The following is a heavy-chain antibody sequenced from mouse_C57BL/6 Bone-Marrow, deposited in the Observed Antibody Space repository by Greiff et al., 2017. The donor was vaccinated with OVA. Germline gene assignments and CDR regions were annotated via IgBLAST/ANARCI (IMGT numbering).Heavy chain of an antibody. CDR1: GYTFTSYT. CDR3: ARDYGSFDY. CDR2: INPSSGYT. J-gene: IGHJ2*01. Sequence: QVQLQQSGAELVRPGASVKMSCKASGYTFTSYTMHWVKQRPGQGLEWIGYINPSSGYTKYNQTFKDKATLTADKSSSTAYMQLSSLSSEDTAVYYCARDYGSFDYWGQGTTLTVSS. V-gene: IGHV1-4*01. D-gene: IGHD1-1*01.